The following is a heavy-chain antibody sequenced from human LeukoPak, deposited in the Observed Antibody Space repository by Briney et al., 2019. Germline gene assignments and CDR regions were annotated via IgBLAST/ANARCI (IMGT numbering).Heavy chain of an antibody. V-gene: IGHV3-11*04. CDR3: ARDAKLGYSSSPSHSTFDY. D-gene: IGHD6-13*01. CDR2: ISSSGSTI. Sequence: PGGSLRLSCAASGFTFSDYYMSWVRQAPGKGLEWVSYISSSGSTIYYADSVKGRFTISRDNAKNSLYLQMNSLRAEDTAVYYCARDAKLGYSSSPSHSTFDYWGQGTLVTVSS. J-gene: IGHJ4*02. CDR1: GFTFSDYY.